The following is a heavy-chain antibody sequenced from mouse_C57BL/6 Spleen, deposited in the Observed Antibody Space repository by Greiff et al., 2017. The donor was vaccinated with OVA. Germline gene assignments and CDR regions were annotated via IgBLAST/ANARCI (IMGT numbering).Heavy chain of an antibody. CDR2: IHPNSGST. V-gene: IGHV1-64*01. CDR3: AREDSSLYWYFDV. Sequence: QVQLQQSGAELVKPGASVKLSCKASGYTFTSYWMHWVKQRPGQGLEWIGMIHPNSGSTNYNEKFKSKATLTVDKSSSTAYMQLSSLTSEDSAVYYCAREDSSLYWYFDVWGTGTTVTVSS. CDR1: GYTFTSYW. J-gene: IGHJ1*03.